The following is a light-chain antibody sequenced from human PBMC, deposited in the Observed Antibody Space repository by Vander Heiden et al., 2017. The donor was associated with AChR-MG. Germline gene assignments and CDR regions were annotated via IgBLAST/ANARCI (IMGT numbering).Light chain of an antibody. CDR3: QQDDSRGIT. V-gene: IGKV3-20*01. J-gene: IGKJ5*01. Sequence: EIVLTQSPGTLSLSPGERATLSCRASQSVSSRYLACFQQKPGQAPRLLIYGASSRATGIPDRFSGSGSGTDFTLTISRLEPEDFAVYYCQQDDSRGITFGQGTRLEIK. CDR1: QSVSSRY. CDR2: GAS.